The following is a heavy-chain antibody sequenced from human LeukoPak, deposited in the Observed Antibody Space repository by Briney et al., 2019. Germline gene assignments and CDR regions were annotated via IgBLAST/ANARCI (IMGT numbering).Heavy chain of an antibody. J-gene: IGHJ4*02. V-gene: IGHV3-30*18. CDR1: GFTFSSYG. D-gene: IGHD2-21*02. Sequence: GGSLRLSSAASGFTFSSYGMHWVRQAPGKGLEWVAVISYDGSNKYYADSVKGRFTISRDNSKNTLYLQMNSLRAEDTAVYYCAKDPRKHIVVVTAILYYFDYWGQGTLVTVSS. CDR2: ISYDGSNK. CDR3: AKDPRKHIVVVTAILYYFDY.